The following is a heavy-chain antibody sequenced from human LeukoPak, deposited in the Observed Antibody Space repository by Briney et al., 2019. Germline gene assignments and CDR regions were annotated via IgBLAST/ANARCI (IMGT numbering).Heavy chain of an antibody. CDR1: GGSFSGYY. D-gene: IGHD3-22*01. V-gene: IGHV4-34*01. J-gene: IGHJ6*03. CDR3: ARISSGYKYYYYYMGV. Sequence: PSETLSLTCAVYGGSFSGYYWSWIRQPPGKGLEWIGEINHSGSTNYNPSLKSRVTISVDTSKNQFSLKLSSVTAADTAVYYCARISSGYKYYYYYMGVWGKGTTVTVSS. CDR2: INHSGST.